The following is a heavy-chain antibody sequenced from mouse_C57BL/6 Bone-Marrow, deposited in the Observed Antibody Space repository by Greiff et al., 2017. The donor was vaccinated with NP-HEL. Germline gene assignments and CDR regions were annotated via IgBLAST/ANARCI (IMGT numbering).Heavy chain of an antibody. Sequence: QVQLQQSGPELVKPGASVKISCKASGYAFSSSWMNWVKQRPGKGLEWIGRIYPGDGDTNYNGKFKGKATLTADKSSSTAYMQLSSLTSEDSAVYFCAFYDYGRDFDYWGQGTTLTVSS. CDR1: GYAFSSSW. CDR3: AFYDYGRDFDY. D-gene: IGHD2-4*01. CDR2: IYPGDGDT. J-gene: IGHJ2*01. V-gene: IGHV1-82*01.